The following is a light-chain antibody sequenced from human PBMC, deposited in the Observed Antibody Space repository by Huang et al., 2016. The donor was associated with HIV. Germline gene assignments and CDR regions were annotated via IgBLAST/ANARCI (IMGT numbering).Light chain of an antibody. V-gene: IGKV3-11*01. CDR3: QQRSRWPLT. CDR1: QSINNY. Sequence: EIVLTQSPATLSLSPGERTPLSCRASQSINNYLAWYQQKPGQAPRLLIYDASNRATCIPARFSGRGSGTDFTLTISSLEPEDFAVYYCQQRSRWPLTFGGGTKVGI. J-gene: IGKJ4*01. CDR2: DAS.